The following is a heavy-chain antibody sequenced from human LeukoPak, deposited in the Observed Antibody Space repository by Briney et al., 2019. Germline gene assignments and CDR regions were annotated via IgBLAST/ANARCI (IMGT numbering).Heavy chain of an antibody. CDR1: GFIFRDYA. J-gene: IGHJ4*02. D-gene: IGHD3-16*01. Sequence: GGSLRLSCVASGFIFRDYAMSWVRQAPAGGLEWVSSLSGDGETFYTDSVKGRFTLSRDHSRNTVYLQLNNLRVEDTDVYYCAKASWVSSADAVLWGQGTLVTVSP. V-gene: IGHV3-23*01. CDR3: AKASWVSSADAVL. CDR2: LSGDGET.